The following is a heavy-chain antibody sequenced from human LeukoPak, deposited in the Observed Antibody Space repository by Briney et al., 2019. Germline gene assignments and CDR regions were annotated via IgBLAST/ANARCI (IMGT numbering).Heavy chain of an antibody. CDR3: ASARVEGEVGAFDY. Sequence: GASVKVSCKASGYTFTSYDINWVRQATGQGLEWMGWMNPNSGNTGYAQKFQGRVTMTRNTSISTAYMELSSLRSEDTAVYYCASARVEGEVGAFDYWGQGTLVTVSS. CDR2: MNPNSGNT. CDR1: GYTFTSYD. J-gene: IGHJ4*02. V-gene: IGHV1-8*01. D-gene: IGHD1-26*01.